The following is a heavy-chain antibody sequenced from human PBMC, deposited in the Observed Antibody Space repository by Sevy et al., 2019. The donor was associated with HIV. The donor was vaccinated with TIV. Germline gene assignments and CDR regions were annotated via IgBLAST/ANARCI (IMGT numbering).Heavy chain of an antibody. D-gene: IGHD3-22*01. CDR3: ARDLDDNSGYYYGAIDY. CDR2: ISSDGTTI. CDR1: GFTFSSYE. V-gene: IGHV3-48*03. J-gene: IGHJ4*02. Sequence: GGCLRLSCAASGFTFSSYEMNWVRQAPGKGLEWVSYISSDGTTIYYAYSVKGRFTISRDNAQNSVSLQMNSLRAEDTAVYCCARDLDDNSGYYYGAIDYWGQGTMVTVSS.